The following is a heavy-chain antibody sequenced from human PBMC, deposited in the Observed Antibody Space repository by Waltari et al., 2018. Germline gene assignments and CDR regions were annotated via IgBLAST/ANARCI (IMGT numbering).Heavy chain of an antibody. D-gene: IGHD2-2*01. CDR3: ARSIVVVSEGDY. CDR1: GFTFSSYA. Sequence: EVQLVESGGGLVQPGGSLRLSCAASGFTFSSYAMSWVRQAPGKGLEWVAAISGSGGSTYYADAGKGRFTISRDNSKNTLYLQMNSLRAEDTAVYYCARSIVVVSEGDYWGQGTLVTVSS. V-gene: IGHV3-23*04. CDR2: ISGSGGST. J-gene: IGHJ4*02.